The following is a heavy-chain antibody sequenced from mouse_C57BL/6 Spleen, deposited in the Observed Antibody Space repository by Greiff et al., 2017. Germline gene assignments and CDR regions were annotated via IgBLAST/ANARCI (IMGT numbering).Heavy chain of an antibody. D-gene: IGHD2-5*01. V-gene: IGHV5-17*01. CDR2: ISSGSSTI. CDR1: GFTFSDYG. Sequence: EVKLVESGGGLVKPGGSLKLSCAASGFTFSDYGMHWVRQAPETGLEWVAYISSGSSTIYYADTVKGRFTISRDNAKNTLFLQMTSLRSEDTAMYYCARNSNWYFDVWGTGTTVTVSS. CDR3: ARNSNWYFDV. J-gene: IGHJ1*03.